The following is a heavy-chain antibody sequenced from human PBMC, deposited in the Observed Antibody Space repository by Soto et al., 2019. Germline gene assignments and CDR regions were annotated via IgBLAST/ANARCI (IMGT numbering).Heavy chain of an antibody. Sequence: PGGSLRLSCAASGFTFSDYYMSWIRQAPGKGLEWVSYISSSGSTIYYADSVKGRFTISRDNAKNSLYLQMNSLRAEDTAVYYCARDRRYCTQNCFYNYYGMDVWGQGTTVTV. J-gene: IGHJ6*02. CDR1: GFTFSDYY. CDR2: ISSSGSTI. V-gene: IGHV3-11*01. D-gene: IGHD2-8*01. CDR3: ARDRRYCTQNCFYNYYGMDV.